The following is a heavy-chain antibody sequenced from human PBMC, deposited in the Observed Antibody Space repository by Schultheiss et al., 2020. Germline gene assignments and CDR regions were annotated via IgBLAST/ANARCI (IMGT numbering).Heavy chain of an antibody. CDR2: IWYDGSNK. CDR1: GFTFSSYG. J-gene: IGHJ4*02. V-gene: IGHV3-33*08. CDR3: ARDGGVDILTGYPDY. Sequence: GGSLRLSCAASGFTFSSYGMHWVRQAPGKGLEWMAVIWYDGSNKYYADSVKGRFTISRDNSKNTLYLQMNSLRAEDTAVYYCARDGGVDILTGYPDYWGQGTLVTVSS. D-gene: IGHD3-9*01.